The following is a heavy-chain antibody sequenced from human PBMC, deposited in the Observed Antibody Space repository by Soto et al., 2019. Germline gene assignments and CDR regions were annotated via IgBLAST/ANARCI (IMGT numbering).Heavy chain of an antibody. Sequence: ASETLSLTCAVSGGSISSGGYTWSWIRQPPGKGLEWIGYIYHTGRTYYNPSLKSRVTISVDKSKNQFSLKLNSVTAADTAVYYCARGDFYDSSGYYDYWGQGTLVTVSS. D-gene: IGHD3-22*01. J-gene: IGHJ4*02. V-gene: IGHV4-30-2*01. CDR2: IYHTGRT. CDR3: ARGDFYDSSGYYDY. CDR1: GGSISSGGYT.